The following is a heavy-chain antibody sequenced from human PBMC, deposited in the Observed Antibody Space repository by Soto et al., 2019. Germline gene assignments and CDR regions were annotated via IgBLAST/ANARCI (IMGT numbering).Heavy chain of an antibody. J-gene: IGHJ4*02. CDR1: GFTFTRYS. CDR3: ARESEDLTSNFDY. Sequence: SGGSLKLSCAASGFTFTRYSMNWVRQAPGKGLEWVSSISSTTNYIYYGDSMKGRFTISRDNAKNSLYLEMNSLRAEDTAAYYCARESEDLTSNFDYWGQGTLVTVSS. V-gene: IGHV3-21*06. CDR2: ISSTTNYI.